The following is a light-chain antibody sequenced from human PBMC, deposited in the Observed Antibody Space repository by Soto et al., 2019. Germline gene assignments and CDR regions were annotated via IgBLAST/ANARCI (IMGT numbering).Light chain of an antibody. CDR1: SSDVGSYNL. J-gene: IGLJ2*01. CDR3: CSYAGSSTV. Sequence: QSVLTQLASVSGSPGQSITISCTGTSSDVGSYNLVSWYQQHPGKAPKLMIYEGSKRPSGVSNRFSGSKSGNTASLTISGLQAEDEADYYCCSYAGSSTVFGGGTQLTVL. CDR2: EGS. V-gene: IGLV2-23*01.